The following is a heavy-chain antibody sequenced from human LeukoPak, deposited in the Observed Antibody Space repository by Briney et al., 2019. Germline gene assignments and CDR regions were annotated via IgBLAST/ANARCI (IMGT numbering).Heavy chain of an antibody. CDR3: ATAYMYSSINLGFQH. Sequence: ASVKVSCKVSGYTLTELSMHWMRQAPGKGLEWMGGFDPEDGETIYAQKFQGRVTMTEDTSTDTAYMELSSLRSEDTAVYYCATAYMYSSINLGFQHWGQGTLVTVSS. J-gene: IGHJ1*01. D-gene: IGHD6-13*01. CDR1: GYTLTELS. CDR2: FDPEDGET. V-gene: IGHV1-24*01.